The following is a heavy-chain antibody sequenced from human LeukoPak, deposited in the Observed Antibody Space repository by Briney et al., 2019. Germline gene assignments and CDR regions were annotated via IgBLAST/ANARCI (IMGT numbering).Heavy chain of an antibody. D-gene: IGHD4-17*01. Sequence: SETLSLTCTVSGGSISSYYWSWIRQPPGKGLEWIGYIYHSGSTNYNPSLKSRVTISVDTSKNQFSLKLSSVTAADTAVYYCARTLGPYGYFDYWGQGTLVTVSS. CDR3: ARTLGPYGYFDY. J-gene: IGHJ4*02. CDR2: IYHSGST. CDR1: GGSISSYY. V-gene: IGHV4-59*01.